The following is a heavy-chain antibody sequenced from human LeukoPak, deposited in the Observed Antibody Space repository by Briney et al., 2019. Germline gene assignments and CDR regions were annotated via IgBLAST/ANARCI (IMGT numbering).Heavy chain of an antibody. Sequence: PGRSLRLSCAVSGFTLSGYAMHWVRQAPGKGLKWVAVILHDESNKYYADSVKGRFTISRDTSKNTLYLLMNSLRAEDTAVYYCARAGGITMIREVKVLDAFDIWGQGTPVTVSS. CDR2: ILHDESNK. CDR1: GFTLSGYA. V-gene: IGHV3-30*04. CDR3: ARAGGITMIREVKVLDAFDI. J-gene: IGHJ3*02. D-gene: IGHD3-22*01.